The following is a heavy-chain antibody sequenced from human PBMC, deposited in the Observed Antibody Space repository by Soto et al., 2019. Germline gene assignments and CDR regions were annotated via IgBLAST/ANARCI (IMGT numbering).Heavy chain of an antibody. D-gene: IGHD5-12*01. CDR3: ARLGYSGYDFYRRDLDY. V-gene: IGHV1-18*01. Sequence: QVQLVQSGAEVKKPGASVKVSCKASGYTFTSYGISWVRQAPGQGLEGMGWISAYNGNTNYAQKLQGRVTMTTDTSTSTAYMELRSLRSDDTAVYYCARLGYSGYDFYRRDLDYWGQGTLVTVSS. CDR2: ISAYNGNT. J-gene: IGHJ4*02. CDR1: GYTFTSYG.